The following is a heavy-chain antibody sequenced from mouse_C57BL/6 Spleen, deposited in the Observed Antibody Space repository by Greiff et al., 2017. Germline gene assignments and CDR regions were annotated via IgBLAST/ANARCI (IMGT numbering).Heavy chain of an antibody. J-gene: IGHJ4*01. CDR3: ARNPTNYVDYAMDY. Sequence: EVKLMESGGGLVKPGGSLKLSCAASGFTFSDYGMHWVRQAPEKGLEWVAYISSGSSTIYYADTVKGRFTISRDNAKNTLFLQMTSLRSEDTAMYYCARNPTNYVDYAMDYWGQGTSVTVSS. CDR1: GFTFSDYG. V-gene: IGHV5-17*01. CDR2: ISSGSSTI. D-gene: IGHD1-1*01.